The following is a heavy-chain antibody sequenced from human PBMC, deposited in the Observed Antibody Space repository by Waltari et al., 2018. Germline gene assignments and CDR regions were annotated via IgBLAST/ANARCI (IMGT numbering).Heavy chain of an antibody. CDR1: GGTFSSYA. CDR2: IIPIFGTA. J-gene: IGHJ5*02. Sequence: QVQLVQSGAEVKKPGSSVKVSCKASGGTFSSYAISWVRQAPGQGLEWMGGIIPIFGTANYAQKFQGRVTITTDESTSTAYMELSSLRSEDTAVYYCATGYCSGGSCPDRGDWFDPWGQGTLVTVSS. D-gene: IGHD2-15*01. V-gene: IGHV1-69*05. CDR3: ATGYCSGGSCPDRGDWFDP.